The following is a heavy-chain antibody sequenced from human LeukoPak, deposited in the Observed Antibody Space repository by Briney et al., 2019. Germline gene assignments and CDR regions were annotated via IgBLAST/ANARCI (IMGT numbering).Heavy chain of an antibody. Sequence: GASVKVSCKASGYTFTSKPISWVRQAPGPELEYMAWIDTYTGDGVYAQKVQDRVTVTTDTSTSTAYMELRSLTSDDTAVYYCARDAGGVEDYWGQGTLVTVSS. CDR1: GYTFTSKP. D-gene: IGHD3-10*01. V-gene: IGHV1-18*01. CDR3: ARDAGGVEDY. J-gene: IGHJ4*02. CDR2: IDTYTGDG.